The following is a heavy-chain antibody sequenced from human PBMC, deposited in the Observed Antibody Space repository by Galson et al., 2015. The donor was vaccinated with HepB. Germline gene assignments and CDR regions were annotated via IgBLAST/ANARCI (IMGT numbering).Heavy chain of an antibody. CDR2: ISGAGTT. CDR1: GFTVSLNY. Sequence: SLRLSCAVSGFTVSLNYMSWVRQAPGKGLEWVSAISGAGTTNYADSVKGRFTVSRDNSISTVYLQMNSLRTEDTAFYYCVRLEVGGFRGGSESFDYWGRGTLVTVSP. V-gene: IGHV3-66*02. D-gene: IGHD3-22*01. CDR3: VRLEVGGFRGGSESFDY. J-gene: IGHJ4*02.